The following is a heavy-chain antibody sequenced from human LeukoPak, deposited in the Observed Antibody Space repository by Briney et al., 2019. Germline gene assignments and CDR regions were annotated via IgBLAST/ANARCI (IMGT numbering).Heavy chain of an antibody. D-gene: IGHD1-1*01. CDR2: ILEDGRIK. CDR3: AKDRETTASGTSDY. CDR1: GFTFDKYG. Sequence: GRSLRLSCGASGFTFDKYGMHYVRQAPGKGLEWVAVILEDGRIKKYADSVKDRFTISRDNTNNTLYLQMHSLRVEDTGIYFCAKDRETTASGTSDYWGLGTLVTVSS. J-gene: IGHJ4*02. V-gene: IGHV3-30*18.